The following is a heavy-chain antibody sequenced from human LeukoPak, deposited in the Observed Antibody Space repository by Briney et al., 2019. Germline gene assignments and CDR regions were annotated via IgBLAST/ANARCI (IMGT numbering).Heavy chain of an antibody. CDR1: RFTFRSYV. CDR2: ISGSGGST. J-gene: IGHJ4*02. CDR3: ATGSQIREADY. V-gene: IGHV3-23*01. Sequence: PGGSLRLSCVASRFTFRSYVMNWVRQAPGKGLEWVSAISGSGGSTYYADSVKGRFTVSRDNTKNSLYLQMNSLRAEDTAVYYCATGSQIREADYWGQGALVTVSS. D-gene: IGHD3-10*01.